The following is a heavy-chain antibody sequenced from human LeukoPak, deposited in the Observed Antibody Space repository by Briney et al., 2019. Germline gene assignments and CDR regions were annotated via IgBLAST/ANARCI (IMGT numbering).Heavy chain of an antibody. Sequence: ASVTVSCKASEYTFTSNYIHWVRQAPGQGLEWMGMIYPRDGSTSYAQKFQGRVTVTRDTSTSTVHMELSGQRSQDTAVYYCARNQEGFDYWGQGTLVTVSS. CDR1: EYTFTSNY. CDR3: ARNQEGFDY. V-gene: IGHV1-46*01. CDR2: IYPRDGST. J-gene: IGHJ4*02.